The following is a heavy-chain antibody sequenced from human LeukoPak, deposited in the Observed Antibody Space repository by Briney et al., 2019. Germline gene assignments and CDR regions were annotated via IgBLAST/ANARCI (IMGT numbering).Heavy chain of an antibody. CDR3: ARHVGSSWYQWIDY. CDR1: GGSISSSSYY. V-gene: IGHV4-39*01. D-gene: IGHD6-13*01. J-gene: IGHJ4*02. CDR2: IYYSGST. Sequence: SETLSLTCTISGGSISSSSYYWGWIRQPPGKGLEWIGSIYYSGSTYYNPSLKSRVTISVDTSKNQFSLKLSSVTAADTAVYYCARHVGSSWYQWIDYWGQGTLVTVSS.